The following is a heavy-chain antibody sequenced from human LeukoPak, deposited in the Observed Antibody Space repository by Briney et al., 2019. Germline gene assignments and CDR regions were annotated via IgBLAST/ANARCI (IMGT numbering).Heavy chain of an antibody. D-gene: IGHD3-3*01. J-gene: IGHJ4*02. CDR3: ARSNYDFWSGYYIDY. CDR1: GYTFTGYY. V-gene: IGHV1-2*02. CDR2: INPNSGGT. Sequence: ASVKVSCKASGYTFTGYYMHWVRQAPGQGLEWMGWINPNSGGTNYAQKFQGRVTMTRDTSISTAYMELSRLRSDDTAVYYCARSNYDFWSGYYIDYWGQGTLVTVSS.